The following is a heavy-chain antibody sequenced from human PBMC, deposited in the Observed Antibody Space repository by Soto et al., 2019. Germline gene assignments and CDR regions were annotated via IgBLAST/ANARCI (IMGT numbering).Heavy chain of an antibody. CDR2: ISAYNGNT. V-gene: IGHV1-18*04. D-gene: IGHD2-2*02. CDR1: GYTFTSYG. CDR3: ARVDIVVVPAAIPYFDY. J-gene: IGHJ4*02. Sequence: SCKASGYTFTSYGISWVRQAPGQGLEWMGWISAYNGNTNYAQKLQGRVTMTTDTSTSTAYMELRSLRSDDTAVYYCARVDIVVVPAAIPYFDYWGQGTLVTVSS.